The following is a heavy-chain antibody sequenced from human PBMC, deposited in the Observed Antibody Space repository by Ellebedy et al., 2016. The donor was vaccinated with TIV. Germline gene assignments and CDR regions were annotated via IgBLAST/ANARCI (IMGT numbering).Heavy chain of an antibody. CDR1: GFTVSSNY. Sequence: GGSLRLSXAASGFTVSSNYMSWVRQAPGKGLEWVSVIYSGGSTYYADSVKGRFTISRDNAKNSLYLQMNSLRDEDTAVYYCAREPPYYYYDMDVWGQGTTVTVSS. CDR3: AREPPYYYYDMDV. V-gene: IGHV3-53*01. CDR2: IYSGGST. J-gene: IGHJ6*02.